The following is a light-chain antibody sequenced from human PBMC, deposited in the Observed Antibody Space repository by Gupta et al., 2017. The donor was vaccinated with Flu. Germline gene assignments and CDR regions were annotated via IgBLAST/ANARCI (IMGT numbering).Light chain of an antibody. CDR2: ADS. CDR1: NIGSKS. CDR3: QVWDSTSDHWV. J-gene: IGLJ3*02. V-gene: IGLV3-21*02. Sequence: SYVLTHPPSVSVTPGQPPTIRCEGNNIGSKSVHWYQQKPGQAPVLAVYADSFRPSGIPERFSGSNSANTATLTISRVEAGDEADYYCQVWDSTSDHWVFGGGTKLTVL.